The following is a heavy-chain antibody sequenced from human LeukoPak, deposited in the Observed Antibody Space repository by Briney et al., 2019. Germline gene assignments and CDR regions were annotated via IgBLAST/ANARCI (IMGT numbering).Heavy chain of an antibody. CDR1: GGSITSGSYY. V-gene: IGHV4-39*01. D-gene: IGHD5-12*01. CDR3: ARGAAWLRKFDY. CDR2: IYYNGGA. J-gene: IGHJ4*02. Sequence: SETLSLTCTVSGGSITSGSYYWGWIRQPPGKGLEWIGSIYYNGGAYYNPSLKSRVTISVDTSKNQFSLKLSSVTAADMAVYYCARGAAWLRKFDYWGQGTLVTVSS.